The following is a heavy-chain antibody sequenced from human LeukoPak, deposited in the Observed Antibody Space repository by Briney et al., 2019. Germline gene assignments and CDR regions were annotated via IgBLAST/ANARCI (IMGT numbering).Heavy chain of an antibody. CDR1: GFTFSTYA. V-gene: IGHV3-23*01. J-gene: IGHJ4*02. CDR3: AKEATTWGGSSWYYFDY. D-gene: IGHD6-13*01. CDR2: ISGSGAST. Sequence: PGGSLRLSCAASGFTFSTYAMIWVRQAPGRGLEWVSTISGSGASTYYADSVKGRFTISKDHSKNTLFLQMNSLRAEDTAIYYCAKEATTWGGSSWYYFDYWGQGTLVTVSS.